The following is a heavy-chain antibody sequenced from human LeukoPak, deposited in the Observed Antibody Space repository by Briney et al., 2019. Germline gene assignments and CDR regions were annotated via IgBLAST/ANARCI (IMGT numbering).Heavy chain of an antibody. D-gene: IGHD2-2*01. CDR1: GGSISSGGYY. V-gene: IGHV4-30-2*01. CDR2: IYHSGST. Sequence: SQTLSLTCTVSGGSISSGGYYWSWIRQPPGKGLEWIGYIYHSGSTYYNPSPKSRVTISVDRSKNQFSLKLSSVTAADTAVYYCARGIGYCSSTSCSRFDPWGQGTLVTVSS. CDR3: ARGIGYCSSTSCSRFDP. J-gene: IGHJ5*02.